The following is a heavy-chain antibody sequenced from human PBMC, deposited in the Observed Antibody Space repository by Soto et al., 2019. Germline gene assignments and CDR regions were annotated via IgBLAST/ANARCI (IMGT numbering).Heavy chain of an antibody. CDR2: IYYSGST. D-gene: IGHD1-26*01. V-gene: IGHV4-31*03. CDR3: ARDLVGADYYYYGMDV. Sequence: SSETLSLTCTVSGGSISSGGYYWSWIRQHPWKGLEWIGYIYYSGSTYYNPSLKSRVTISVDTSKNQFSLKLSSVTAADTAVYYCARDLVGADYYYYGMDVWGQGXTVTVYS. J-gene: IGHJ6*02. CDR1: GGSISSGGYY.